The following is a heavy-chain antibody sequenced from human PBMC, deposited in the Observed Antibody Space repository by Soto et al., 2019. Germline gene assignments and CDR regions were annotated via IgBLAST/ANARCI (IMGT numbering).Heavy chain of an antibody. CDR1: GCTVSSNY. V-gene: IGHV3-53*01. D-gene: IGHD4-4*01. CDR3: ARSSVTPRGYYYGMDV. J-gene: IGHJ6*02. Sequence: GGSLRLSCAASGCTVSSNYMSWVRQAPGKGLEWVSVIYSGGSTYYADSVKGRFTISRDNSKNTLYLQMNSLRAEDTAVYYCARSSVTPRGYYYGMDVWGQGTTVTVSS. CDR2: IYSGGST.